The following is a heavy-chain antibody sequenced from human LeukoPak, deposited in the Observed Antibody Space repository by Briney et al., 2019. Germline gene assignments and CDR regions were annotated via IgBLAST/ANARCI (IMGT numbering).Heavy chain of an antibody. J-gene: IGHJ4*02. Sequence: GGSLRLSCAASGFTFSSYGMHWVRQAPGKGLEWVAFIRYDGSNKYYADSVKGRFTISRDNSKNTLYLQMNSLRAEDTAVYYCARTTYYYGSGSYYECDYWGQGTLVTVSS. V-gene: IGHV3-30*02. CDR3: ARTTYYYGSGSYYECDY. CDR1: GFTFSSYG. CDR2: IRYDGSNK. D-gene: IGHD3-10*01.